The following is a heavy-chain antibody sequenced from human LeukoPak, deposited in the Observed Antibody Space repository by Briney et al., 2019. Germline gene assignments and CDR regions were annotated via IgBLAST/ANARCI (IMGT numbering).Heavy chain of an antibody. CDR1: GGSISSGGYS. D-gene: IGHD2-15*01. J-gene: IGHJ4*02. Sequence: PSETLSLTCAVSGGSISSGGYSWSWIRRPPWKGLEWIGYIYYSGSTYYNPSLKSRVTISVDTSKNQFSLKLSSVTAADTAVYYCARGGSVVAATLFDYWGQGTLVTVSS. CDR2: IYYSGST. V-gene: IGHV4-30-4*07. CDR3: ARGGSVVAATLFDY.